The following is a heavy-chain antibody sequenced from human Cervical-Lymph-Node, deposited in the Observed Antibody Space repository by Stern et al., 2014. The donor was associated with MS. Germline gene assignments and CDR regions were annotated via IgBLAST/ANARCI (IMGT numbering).Heavy chain of an antibody. CDR2: IDWNDKT. CDR3: ARMMGSGYRHYFDY. V-gene: IGHV2-70*04. Sequence: QITLQESGPALVKPTQTLTLTCTFSGFSLVTSGVRVSWIRQPPGKALEWLARIDWNDKTFYNTSLMTRLTISKDTSKNQVVLTMTNVDPVDTATYYCARMMGSGYRHYFDYWGQGTPVTVS. CDR1: GFSLVTSGVR. J-gene: IGHJ4*02. D-gene: IGHD3-3*01.